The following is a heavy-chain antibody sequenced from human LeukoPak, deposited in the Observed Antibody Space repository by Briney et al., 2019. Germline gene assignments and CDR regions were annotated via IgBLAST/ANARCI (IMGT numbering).Heavy chain of an antibody. V-gene: IGHV3-53*01. Sequence: GGSLRLSCAVSGFTVSSNSMNWVRQAPGKGLEWVSIIYGGGTTYYADSVKGRFTISRDNSKNTLYLQMNSLRVEDTAVYFCARHDGGYGPFDYWGQGTPITVSS. CDR1: GFTVSSNS. CDR3: ARHDGGYGPFDY. CDR2: IYGGGTT. D-gene: IGHD5-12*01. J-gene: IGHJ4*02.